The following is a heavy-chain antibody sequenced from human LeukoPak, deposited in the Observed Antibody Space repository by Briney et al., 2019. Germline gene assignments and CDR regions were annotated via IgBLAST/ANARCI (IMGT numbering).Heavy chain of an antibody. D-gene: IGHD5-18*01. J-gene: IGHJ4*02. V-gene: IGHV4-30-4*01. CDR1: GGSISSGDYY. Sequence: SETLSLTCTVSGGSISSGDYYWSCIRQPPGKGLEWIGYIYYSGSTYYNPSLKSRVTISVDTSKNQFSLKLSSVTAADTAVYYCARERVTWIQLEYYFDYWGQGTLVTVSS. CDR3: ARERVTWIQLEYYFDY. CDR2: IYYSGST.